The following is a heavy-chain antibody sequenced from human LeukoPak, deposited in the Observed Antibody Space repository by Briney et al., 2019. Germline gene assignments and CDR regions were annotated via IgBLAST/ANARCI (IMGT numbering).Heavy chain of an antibody. D-gene: IGHD6-6*01. V-gene: IGHV3-48*01. Sequence: GGSLTLSCAASGFTFSPYTMHWFRQPPAKGLEWVSYINTGSTTIYYADSVKGRFTTSRDNAKNSVYLHLNSLRAEDTAVYYCARDSSVCEFDVWGQGTLVTVSS. CDR3: ARDSSVCEFDV. CDR2: INTGSTTI. CDR1: GFTFSPYT. J-gene: IGHJ3*01.